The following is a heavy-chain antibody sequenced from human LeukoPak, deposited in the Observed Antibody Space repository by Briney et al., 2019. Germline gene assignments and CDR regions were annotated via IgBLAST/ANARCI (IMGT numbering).Heavy chain of an antibody. J-gene: IGHJ4*02. Sequence: SVKVSCKASGGTFSSYAISWVRQAPGQGLEWVGGIIPIFGTANYAEKFQGRVTITADESTSTAYMELSSLRSEDTAVYYCARAYSSSSVFFFDYWGQGTLVTVSS. V-gene: IGHV1-69*13. CDR1: GGTFSSYA. CDR3: ARAYSSSSVFFFDY. D-gene: IGHD6-6*01. CDR2: IIPIFGTA.